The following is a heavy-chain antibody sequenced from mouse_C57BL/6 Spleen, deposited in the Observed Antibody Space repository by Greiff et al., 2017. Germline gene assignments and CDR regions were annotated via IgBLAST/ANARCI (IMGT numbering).Heavy chain of an antibody. V-gene: IGHV1-82*01. D-gene: IGHD1-1*01. CDR3: AHNYYGSSYWDY. CDR1: GYAFSSSW. J-gene: IGHJ2*01. CDR2: IYPGDGDT. Sequence: QVQLQQSGPELVKPGASVKISCKASGYAFSSSWMNWVKQRPGKGLEWIGRIYPGDGDTNYNGKFKGKATLTADKSSSTAYMQLSSLTSEDSAVYFCAHNYYGSSYWDYWGQGTTLTVSS.